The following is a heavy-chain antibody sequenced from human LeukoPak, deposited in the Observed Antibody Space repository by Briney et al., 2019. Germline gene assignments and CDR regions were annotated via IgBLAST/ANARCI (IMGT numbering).Heavy chain of an antibody. D-gene: IGHD6-19*01. V-gene: IGHV4-59*08. J-gene: IGHJ4*02. Sequence: SETLSLTCTVSGGSISSYYWSWIRQPPGKGPEGIGYIYYSGRTNYNPSLKSRVTISVDTSKNQFSLKLSSVTAAGTAVYYCARTRWLVEKGFDYWGQGTLVTVSS. CDR1: GGSISSYY. CDR2: IYYSGRT. CDR3: ARTRWLVEKGFDY.